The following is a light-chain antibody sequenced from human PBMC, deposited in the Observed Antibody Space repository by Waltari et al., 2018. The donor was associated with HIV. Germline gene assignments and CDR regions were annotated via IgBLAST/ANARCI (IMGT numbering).Light chain of an antibody. CDR1: PSLVHIDGNTY. Sequence: DVAMTQSPLSLPVTLGQSASISCKSSPSLVHIDGNTYLNWFHQRPGQSPRRLIYKVSYRDSGVPERFSGSGSGTVFTLQINTVEAEDAGVYFCMQGTVWPLTFGGGTRLEIQ. CDR3: MQGTVWPLT. V-gene: IGKV2-30*02. J-gene: IGKJ4*01. CDR2: KVS.